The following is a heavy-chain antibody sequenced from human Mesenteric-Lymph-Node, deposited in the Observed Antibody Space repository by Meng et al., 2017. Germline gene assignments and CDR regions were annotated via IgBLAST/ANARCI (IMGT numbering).Heavy chain of an antibody. J-gene: IGHJ4*02. V-gene: IGHV3-11*01. D-gene: IGHD4-11*01. Sequence: GGSLRLSCAASGFTFSDYYMSWIRQAPGKGLEWVSYISSSGSTIYYADSVKGRFTISRDNAKNTLYLQMNSLRAEDTAVYYCAKDQSSNYGWGFDYWGQGTLVTVSS. CDR2: ISSSGSTI. CDR3: AKDQSSNYGWGFDY. CDR1: GFTFSDYY.